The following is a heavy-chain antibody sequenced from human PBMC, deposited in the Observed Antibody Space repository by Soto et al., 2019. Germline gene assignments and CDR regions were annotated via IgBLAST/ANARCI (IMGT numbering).Heavy chain of an antibody. CDR3: ARACSSTSCYDVFDS. D-gene: IGHD2-2*01. J-gene: IGHJ4*02. Sequence: QVQLQESGPGLVKPSETLSLTCTVSGGSISSYYWSWIRQPAGKGLQWIGRIYTSGSTNYNPSLNSRVTMSVDTSKNQFSLKLSSVTAADTAVYYCARACSSTSCYDVFDSWGQGTLVTVSS. CDR1: GGSISSYY. CDR2: IYTSGST. V-gene: IGHV4-4*07.